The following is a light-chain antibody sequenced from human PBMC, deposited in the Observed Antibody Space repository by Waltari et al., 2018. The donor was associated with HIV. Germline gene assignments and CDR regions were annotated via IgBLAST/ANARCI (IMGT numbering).Light chain of an antibody. CDR3: ATWDDSLNGLV. V-gene: IGLV1-44*01. J-gene: IGLJ2*01. CDR2: STN. Sequence: QSVLTQPPSASGTPGQRVTISCSGSTSNIGSNTVHWYQQLPGTAPKLLIYSTNQRPSGVLDRFSGSKSGTSASLAISGLQSEDEADYYCATWDDSLNGLVFGGGTKLTVL. CDR1: TSNIGSNT.